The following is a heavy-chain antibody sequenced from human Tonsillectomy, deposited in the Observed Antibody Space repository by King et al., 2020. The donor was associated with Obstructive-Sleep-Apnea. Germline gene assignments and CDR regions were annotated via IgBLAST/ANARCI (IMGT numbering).Heavy chain of an antibody. J-gene: IGHJ4*02. CDR1: GFTFSRNA. V-gene: IGHV3-30*04. CDR3: AREMVGAVYFDY. Sequence: VQLVESGGGVVQPGRSLRLSCAASGFTFSRNAMHWVRQAPGKGLEWVAVISYDGSNKYYADSVKGRFTISRDNSKNTLYLQMNSLRDEDTAVYYCAREMVGAVYFDYWGQGTLVTVSS. CDR2: ISYDGSNK. D-gene: IGHD2-15*01.